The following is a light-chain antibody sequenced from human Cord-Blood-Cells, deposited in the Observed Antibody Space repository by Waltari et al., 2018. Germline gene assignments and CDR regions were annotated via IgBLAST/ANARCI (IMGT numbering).Light chain of an antibody. CDR3: QQSYSTPFT. CDR1: QSISSY. Sequence: DIQMTQSPSSLPASVGDRVTITCRASQSISSYLNWYQQKPGKAPKLLIYAASSLQSGVPSRFSGSGSGTDFTLTISSLQPEDVATYYCQQSYSTPFTFGPGTKVDIK. J-gene: IGKJ3*01. CDR2: AAS. V-gene: IGKV1-39*01.